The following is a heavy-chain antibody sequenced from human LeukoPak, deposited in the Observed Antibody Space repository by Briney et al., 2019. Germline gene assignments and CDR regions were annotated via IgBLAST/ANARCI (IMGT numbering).Heavy chain of an antibody. Sequence: GGSLRLSCAASGFTFSSYSMNWVRQAPGKGLEWVSYISSSSSSVIDYADSVKGRFTISRDNAKNSLYLQMNSLRAEDTAFYYCARARGYSYGYSDYWGQGTLVTVSS. CDR1: GFTFSSYS. D-gene: IGHD5-18*01. V-gene: IGHV3-48*01. CDR3: ARARGYSYGYSDY. J-gene: IGHJ4*02. CDR2: ISSSSSSVI.